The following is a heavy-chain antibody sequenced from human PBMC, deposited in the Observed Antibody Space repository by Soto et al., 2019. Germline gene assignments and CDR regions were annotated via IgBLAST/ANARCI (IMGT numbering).Heavy chain of an antibody. CDR1: GYTFTSYG. J-gene: IGHJ6*02. CDR3: ARDREAYGMAV. V-gene: IGHV1-18*01. CDR2: NSAYNGNT. Sequence: QVQLVQSGAEVKKHGASVKVSCKDSGYTFTSYGISWVQQAPGQGLEWMGWNSAYNGNTNYAQKRQGRVTMPTDTSTSTAYMELGSLRSADTAGYYCARDREAYGMAVWGQGTTVTVSS.